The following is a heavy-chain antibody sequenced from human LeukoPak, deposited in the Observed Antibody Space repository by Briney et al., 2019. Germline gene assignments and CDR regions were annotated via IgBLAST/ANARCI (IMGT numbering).Heavy chain of an antibody. J-gene: IGHJ4*02. D-gene: IGHD3-10*01. CDR3: AKDATAALWFGESYFDY. V-gene: IGHV3-23*01. CDR2: ISGSGGST. CDR1: GFTFSSYA. Sequence: GGSLRLSCAASGFTFSSYAMSWVRQAPGKGLEWVSAISGSGGSTYYADSVKGRFTISRDNSKNTLYLQMSSLRAEDTAVYYCAKDATAALWFGESYFDYWGQGTLVTVSS.